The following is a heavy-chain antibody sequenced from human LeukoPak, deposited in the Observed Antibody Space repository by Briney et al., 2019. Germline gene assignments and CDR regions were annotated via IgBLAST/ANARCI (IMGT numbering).Heavy chain of an antibody. J-gene: IGHJ4*02. CDR2: ISPDGRDK. D-gene: IGHD3-16*01. CDR3: TRVGVGGY. CDR1: GFTFTTFW. Sequence: GGSLRLPCAASGFTFTTFWMTWVRQAPGKGLEWVANISPDGRDKYYVDSVKGRFTISRDNAKDSLFLQMNSLRAEDTAMYFCTRVGVGGYWGQGTLVTVSS. V-gene: IGHV3-7*01.